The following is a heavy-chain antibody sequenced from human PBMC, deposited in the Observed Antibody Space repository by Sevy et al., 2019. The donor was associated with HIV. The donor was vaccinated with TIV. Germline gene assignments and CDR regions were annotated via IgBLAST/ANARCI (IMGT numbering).Heavy chain of an antibody. V-gene: IGHV3-23*01. J-gene: IGHJ4*02. CDR3: ARYYSSGWFAQQYYFDY. Sequence: GGSLRLSCAASGFTFSSYAMSWVRQAPGKGLEWVSAISGSGGSTYYADSVKGRFTISRDNSKNTLYLQMNSLRAEDTAVYYCARYYSSGWFAQQYYFDYWGQRTLVTVSS. CDR2: ISGSGGST. CDR1: GFTFSSYA. D-gene: IGHD6-19*01.